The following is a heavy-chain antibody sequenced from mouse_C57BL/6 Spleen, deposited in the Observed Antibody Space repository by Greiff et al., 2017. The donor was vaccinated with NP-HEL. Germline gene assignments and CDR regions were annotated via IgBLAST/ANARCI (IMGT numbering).Heavy chain of an antibody. CDR1: GFTFTDYY. Sequence: EVKLVESGGGLVQPGGSLSLSCAASGFTFTDYYMSWVRQPPGKALEWLGFIRNKANGYTTEYSASVKGRFTISRDNSQSILYLQMNALRAEDSATYYCARSFLPVGYGGGFAYWGQGTLVTVSA. D-gene: IGHD1-2*01. J-gene: IGHJ3*01. CDR2: IRNKANGYTT. V-gene: IGHV7-3*01. CDR3: ARSFLPVGYGGGFAY.